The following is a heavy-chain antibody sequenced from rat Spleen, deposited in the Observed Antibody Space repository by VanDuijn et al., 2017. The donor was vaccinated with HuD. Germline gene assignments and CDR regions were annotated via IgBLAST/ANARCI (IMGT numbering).Heavy chain of an antibody. V-gene: IGHV5-7*01. Sequence: EVQLVESDGGLVQPGRSLKLSCAASGFTLSDHYMAWVRQASTKGLECVATISYDGSSTYYRGSVKGRFTISRDNAKSTLYLQMNSLRSEDTATYYCARHRGMMVVITPFDYWGQGVMVTVSS. CDR3: ARHRGMMVVITPFDY. J-gene: IGHJ2*01. CDR1: GFTLSDHY. D-gene: IGHD1-12*02. CDR2: ISYDGSST.